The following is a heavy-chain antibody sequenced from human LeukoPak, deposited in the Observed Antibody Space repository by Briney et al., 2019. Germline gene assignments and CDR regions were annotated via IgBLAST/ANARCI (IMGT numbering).Heavy chain of an antibody. CDR1: GFTFSSYS. D-gene: IGHD2-15*01. CDR2: ISSSSSYI. V-gene: IGHV3-21*04. Sequence: GGSLRLSCAASGFTFSSYSMNWVRQAPGKGLEWVSSISSSSSYIYYADSVKGRFTISRDNAKNSLYLQMNSLRAEDTALYYCAKDTLSRYCSGGSCPPSYYYYGMDVWGQGTTVTVSS. J-gene: IGHJ6*02. CDR3: AKDTLSRYCSGGSCPPSYYYYGMDV.